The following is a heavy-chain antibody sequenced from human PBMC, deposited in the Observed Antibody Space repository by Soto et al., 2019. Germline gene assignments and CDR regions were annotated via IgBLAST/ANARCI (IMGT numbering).Heavy chain of an antibody. CDR2: VYYTGST. CDR1: VSSISSYY. V-gene: IGHV4-59*01. J-gene: IGHJ4*02. Sequence: SETLSLTCNVSVSSISSYYWSWIRKPPGKGLEWIGYVYYTGSTLYNPSLKSRVSISVDMSKKELSLRLSSVTAADTAVYYCARTRMIESWIDYWGQGTTVTVSS. D-gene: IGHD3-16*01. CDR3: ARTRMIESWIDY.